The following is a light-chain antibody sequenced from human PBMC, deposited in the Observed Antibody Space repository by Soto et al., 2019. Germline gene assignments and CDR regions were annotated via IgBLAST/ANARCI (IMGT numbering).Light chain of an antibody. V-gene: IGLV1-40*01. CDR3: SSYTSSSTLHV. Sequence: QSVLTQPPSVSGAPGQRVTISCTGSSSNIGAGYHVHWYQQLPGAAPKLLILGDSNRPSGVPDRFSGSKSGTSASLAITGLQADDEADYYCSSYTSSSTLHVFGTGTKVTVL. J-gene: IGLJ1*01. CDR2: GDS. CDR1: SSNIGAGYH.